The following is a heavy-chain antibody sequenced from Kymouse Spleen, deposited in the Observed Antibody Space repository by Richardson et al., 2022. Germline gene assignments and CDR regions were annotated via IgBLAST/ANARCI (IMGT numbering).Heavy chain of an antibody. CDR2: INHSGST. J-gene: IGHJ4*02. CDR3: ARAGQPGDFDY. D-gene: IGHD3-10*01,IGHD6-13*01,IGHD6-25*01. CDR1: GGSFSGYY. V-gene: IGHV4-34*01. Sequence: QVQLQQWGAGLLKPSETLSLTCAVYGGSFSGYYWSWIRQPPGKGLEWIGEINHSGSTNYNPSLKSRVTISVDTSKNQFSLKLSSVTAADTAVYYCARAGQPGDFDYWGQGTLVTVSS.